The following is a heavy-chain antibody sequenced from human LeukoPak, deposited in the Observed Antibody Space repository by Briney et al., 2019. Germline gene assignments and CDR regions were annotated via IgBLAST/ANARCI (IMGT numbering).Heavy chain of an antibody. J-gene: IGHJ4*02. CDR3: AREYCTNGVCYFAY. D-gene: IGHD2-8*01. Sequence: ALVKVSCKASGGTFSSYAISCVRQAPGQGLEWMGGIIPIFGTADCAQKFQGRVTITADESTSTHYMELSSLRSEETAVYYCAREYCTNGVCYFAYWGQGTLVTVSS. V-gene: IGHV1-69*13. CDR1: GGTFSSYA. CDR2: IIPIFGTA.